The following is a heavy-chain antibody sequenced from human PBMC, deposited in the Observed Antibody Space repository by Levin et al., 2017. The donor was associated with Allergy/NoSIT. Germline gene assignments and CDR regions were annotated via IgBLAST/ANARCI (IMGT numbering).Heavy chain of an antibody. CDR3: ARNWRSAFDI. Sequence: LSLTCAASGFTFSSSWMSWVRQAPGKGLEWVANTKHDGTEKYYVDSVRGRFTISRDNAKNSVYLQMTSLRVEDTAVYYCARNWRSAFDIWGQGTMVTVSS. CDR1: GFTFSSSW. V-gene: IGHV3-7*04. J-gene: IGHJ3*02. CDR2: TKHDGTEK. D-gene: IGHD2-8*02.